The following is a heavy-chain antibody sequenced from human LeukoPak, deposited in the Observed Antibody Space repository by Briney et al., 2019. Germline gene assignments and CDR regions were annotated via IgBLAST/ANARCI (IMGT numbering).Heavy chain of an antibody. CDR2: INHSGST. J-gene: IGHJ5*02. V-gene: IGHV4-34*01. CDR3: ARGGLVVVRSLGRFDP. D-gene: IGHD3-22*01. CDR1: GGSFSGYY. Sequence: SETLSLTCAVYGGSFSGYYWSWIRQPPGKGLEWIREINHSGSTNYNPSLKSRVTISVDNSKNQFSLKLSSVTAADTAVYYCARGGLVVVRSLGRFDPWGQGTLVTVSS.